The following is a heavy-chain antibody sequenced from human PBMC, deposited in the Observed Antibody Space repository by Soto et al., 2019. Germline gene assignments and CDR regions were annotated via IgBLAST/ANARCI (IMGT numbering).Heavy chain of an antibody. CDR1: GQSFSGHS. CDR2: INESGST. D-gene: IGHD1-1*01. CDR3: ARGSGIVALPGELEDVKYDY. V-gene: IGHV4-34*01. J-gene: IGHJ4*02. Sequence: QVQLQQWGAGLVKPSETLSLSCAVYGQSFSGHSWAWIRQPPGKVLEWIGEINESGSTYYNPSLKSRVTISTYTSKNQFSLKLSSVSAADTAAYFCARGSGIVALPGELEDVKYDYWGQGTLVNVSS.